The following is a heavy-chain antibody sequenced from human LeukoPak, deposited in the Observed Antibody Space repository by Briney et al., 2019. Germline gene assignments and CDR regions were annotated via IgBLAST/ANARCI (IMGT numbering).Heavy chain of an antibody. CDR3: AKGKNTGSYLSHVDY. CDR2: ITWDGGST. CDR1: GFTFDDYT. V-gene: IGHV3-43*01. J-gene: IGHJ4*02. D-gene: IGHD3-10*01. Sequence: GGSLRLSCAASGFTFDDYTMHWVRQAPGKGLEWVSLITWDGGSTYYADSVKGRFTISRDNSKNSLYLQMNSLRTEDTALYYCAKGKNTGSYLSHVDYWGQGTLVTVSS.